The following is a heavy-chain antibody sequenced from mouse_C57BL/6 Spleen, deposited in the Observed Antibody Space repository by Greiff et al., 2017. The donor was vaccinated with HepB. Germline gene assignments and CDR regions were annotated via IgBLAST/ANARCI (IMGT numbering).Heavy chain of an antibody. CDR3: ARSQAYYSNYYFDY. CDR1: GYSFTGYF. J-gene: IGHJ2*01. Sequence: VQLQQSGPELVKPGDSVKISCKASGYSFTGYFMNWVMQSHGKSLEWIGRINPYNGDTFYNQKFKGKATLTVDKSSSTAHMELRSLTSEDSAVYYCARSQAYYSNYYFDYWGQGTTLTVSS. D-gene: IGHD2-5*01. CDR2: INPYNGDT. V-gene: IGHV1-20*01.